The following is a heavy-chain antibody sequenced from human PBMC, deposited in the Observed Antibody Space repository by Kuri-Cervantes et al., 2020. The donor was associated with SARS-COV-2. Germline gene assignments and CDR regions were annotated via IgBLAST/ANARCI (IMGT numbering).Heavy chain of an antibody. Sequence: SETLSLTCTVSGGSISSYYWSWIRQPPGKGLEWIGYIYYSGSTNYNPSLKSRVTISVDTSKNQFSLKLSSVTAADTAVYYCARLVRRQLFFDYWGQGTLVTVSS. CDR2: IYYSGST. J-gene: IGHJ4*02. CDR3: ARLVRRQLFFDY. CDR1: GGSISSYY. D-gene: IGHD6-13*01. V-gene: IGHV4-59*08.